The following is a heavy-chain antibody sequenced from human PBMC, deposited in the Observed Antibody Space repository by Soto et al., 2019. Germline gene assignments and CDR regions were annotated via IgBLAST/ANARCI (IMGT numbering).Heavy chain of an antibody. CDR3: AKTDYYDSSGYYDI. J-gene: IGHJ3*02. CDR1: GFTFSSYA. D-gene: IGHD3-22*01. V-gene: IGHV3-23*01. Sequence: GSLRLSCAASGFTFSSYAMSWVRQAPGKGLEWVSAISGSGGSTYYADSVKGRFTISRDNSKNTLYLQMSSLRAEDTTVYYCAKTDYYDSSGYYDIWGQGTMVTVSS. CDR2: ISGSGGST.